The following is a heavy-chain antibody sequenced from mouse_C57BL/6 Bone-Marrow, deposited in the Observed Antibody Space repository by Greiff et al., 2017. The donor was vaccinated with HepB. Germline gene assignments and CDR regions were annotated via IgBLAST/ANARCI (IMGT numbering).Heavy chain of an antibody. V-gene: IGHV7-3*01. J-gene: IGHJ4*01. CDR1: GFTFTDYY. CDR3: AGYSESMDY. Sequence: EVKLVESGGGLVQPGGSLSLSCAASGFTFTDYYMSWVRQPPGKALEWLGFIRNKANGYTTEYSASVKGTFTITRDNSQSILYLQMNALRAEDSANYYWAGYSESMDYWGKGTSVTVSS. CDR2: IRNKANGYTT.